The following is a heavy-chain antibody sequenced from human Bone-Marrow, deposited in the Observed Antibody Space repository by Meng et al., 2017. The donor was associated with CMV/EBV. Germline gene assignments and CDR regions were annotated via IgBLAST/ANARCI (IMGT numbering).Heavy chain of an antibody. CDR1: GGSSSSGSYY. V-gene: IGHV4-39*07. D-gene: IGHD6-13*01. J-gene: IGHJ4*02. Sequence: QVQVQESGPGRVKPSQTLSLTCTVSGGSSSSGSYYWSWIRQPPGKGLEWIGSIYYSGSTYYNPSLKSRVTISVDTSKNQFSLKLSSVTAADTAVYYCARVKKGMAMFDYWGQGTLVTVSS. CDR2: IYYSGST. CDR3: ARVKKGMAMFDY.